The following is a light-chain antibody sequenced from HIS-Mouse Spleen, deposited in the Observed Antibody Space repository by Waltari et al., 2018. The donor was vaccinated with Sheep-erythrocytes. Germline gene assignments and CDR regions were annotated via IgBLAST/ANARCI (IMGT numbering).Light chain of an antibody. CDR3: CSYAGSYNHV. CDR2: DVS. V-gene: IGLV2-11*01. CDR1: SRDVGGYNY. J-gene: IGLJ1*01. Sequence: QSALTQPRSVSGSPGQSVTIPCTGTSRDVGGYNYVSWYQQHPGKAPKLMIYDVSRRPSGVPDRFSGSKAGNTASRTISGLQAEDEADYYCCSYAGSYNHVFATGTKVTVL.